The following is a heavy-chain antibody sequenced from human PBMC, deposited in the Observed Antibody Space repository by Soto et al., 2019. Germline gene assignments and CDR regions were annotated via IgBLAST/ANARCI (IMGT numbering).Heavy chain of an antibody. CDR2: IYYSGFT. CDR1: GGSISSGGYY. Sequence: QVQLQESGPGLVKPSQTLSLTCTVSGGSISSGGYYWNWIRQHPGKGLEWIGYIYYSGFTYYNPSLKSRVTISVETSKNQFSLKLTSVTAADTAVYYCARATGPGTNFYYWGQGTLVTVSS. CDR3: ARATGPGTNFYY. J-gene: IGHJ4*02. D-gene: IGHD1-1*01. V-gene: IGHV4-31*03.